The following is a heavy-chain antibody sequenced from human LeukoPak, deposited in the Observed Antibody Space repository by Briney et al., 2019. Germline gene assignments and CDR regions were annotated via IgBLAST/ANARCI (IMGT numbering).Heavy chain of an antibody. V-gene: IGHV3-23*01. CDR3: AKRSSDYYWGFDY. D-gene: IGHD3-22*01. J-gene: IGHJ4*02. CDR1: GFTFSTYA. CDR2: IGGSGTST. Sequence: GGSLRLSCAASGFTFSTYAMNWVRQAPGKGLEWVSAIGGSGTSTYYTDSVKGRFAISRDNSKSTLYLQINSLRADDTAAYYCAKRSSDYYWGFDYWGQGTLVTVSS.